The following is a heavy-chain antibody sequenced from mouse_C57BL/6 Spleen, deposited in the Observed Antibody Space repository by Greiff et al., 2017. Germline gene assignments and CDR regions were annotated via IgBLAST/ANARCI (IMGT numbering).Heavy chain of an antibody. Sequence: EVQLVESGPGLVKPSQSLSLTCSVTGYSITSGYYWNWIRQFPGNKLEWMGYISYDGSNNYNPSLKNRISITRDTSKNQFFLKLNSVTTEDTATYYCARGDGYYPSFAYWGQGTLVTVSA. CDR3: ARGDGYYPSFAY. CDR1: GYSITSGYY. CDR2: ISYDGSN. D-gene: IGHD2-3*01. J-gene: IGHJ3*01. V-gene: IGHV3-6*01.